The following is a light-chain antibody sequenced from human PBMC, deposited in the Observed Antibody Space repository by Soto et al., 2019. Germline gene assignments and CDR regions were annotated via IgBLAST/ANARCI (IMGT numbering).Light chain of an antibody. J-gene: IGKJ2*01. Sequence: EIVLTQSPGTLSLSPGERATLSCRASQSLTRSYLAWYQPKPGQAPRLLIYAASSRAAGIPDRFSGSGSGADFTLSISRLEPEDFALYFCQQYDSSPPYTFGQGTKLEIK. CDR3: QQYDSSPPYT. V-gene: IGKV3-20*01. CDR1: QSLTRSY. CDR2: AAS.